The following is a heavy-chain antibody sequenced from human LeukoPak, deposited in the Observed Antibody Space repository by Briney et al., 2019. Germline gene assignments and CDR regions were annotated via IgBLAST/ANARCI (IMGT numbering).Heavy chain of an antibody. D-gene: IGHD6-19*01. J-gene: IGHJ4*02. Sequence: PTETLSLTCTVSGDSIRSSTYYWAWIRQPPAKGLEWIGSFSYGGNTYYKSSLKSRLTIYVDTSKNQFSLKLSSVTAADTSVYYCARHVHSGWYWVYWGQGTLVTVSS. V-gene: IGHV4-39*01. CDR2: FSYGGNT. CDR1: GDSIRSSTYY. CDR3: ARHVHSGWYWVY.